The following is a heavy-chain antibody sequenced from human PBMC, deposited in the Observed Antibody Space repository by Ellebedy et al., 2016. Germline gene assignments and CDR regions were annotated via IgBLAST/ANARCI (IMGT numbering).Heavy chain of an antibody. CDR2: FVFSGTAT. Sequence: GGSLRLSXAASGFNFNVAGMTWVSQAPGKGLERVATFVFSGTATYYSDSVKGRFIISRDNAKNSLFLQMNSLRVEDTAVYYCARDGSEWSRDYWGQGTLVTVSS. CDR1: GFNFNVAG. CDR3: ARDGSEWSRDY. J-gene: IGHJ4*02. V-gene: IGHV3-21*01. D-gene: IGHD3-3*01.